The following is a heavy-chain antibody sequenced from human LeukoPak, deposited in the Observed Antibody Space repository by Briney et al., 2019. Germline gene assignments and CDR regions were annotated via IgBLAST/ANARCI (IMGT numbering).Heavy chain of an antibody. CDR2: ITVGSGYI. CDR1: GFTFSSYS. V-gene: IGHV3-21*01. CDR3: ARDYYGTGNFDY. J-gene: IGHJ4*02. D-gene: IGHD3-10*01. Sequence: GGSLRLSCAASGFTFSSYSMNWVRQAPGKGLEWVSSITVGSGYIYYADSVKGRFTISRDNAKNSLYLQMNSLRAEDTAVYYCARDYYGTGNFDYWGQGALVTVSS.